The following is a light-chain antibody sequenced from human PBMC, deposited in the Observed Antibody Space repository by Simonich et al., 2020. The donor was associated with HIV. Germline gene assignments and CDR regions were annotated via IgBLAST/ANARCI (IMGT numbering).Light chain of an antibody. CDR2: EFS. CDR3: MQGLHLPYT. J-gene: IGKJ2*01. CDR1: QNLLHSDGKTY. V-gene: IGKV2-29*02. Sequence: ETVMTPTPLSLSVTPGQPASISCKSSQNLLHSDGKTYLYWYLQKPGQYPQLLMYEFSIRFSGVPERFSASESGTDFTLKISRVEAEDVGVYYCMQGLHLPYTFGQGTKLEIK.